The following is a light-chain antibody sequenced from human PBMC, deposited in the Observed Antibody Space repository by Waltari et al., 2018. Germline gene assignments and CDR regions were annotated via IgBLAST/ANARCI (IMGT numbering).Light chain of an antibody. CDR3: CSYAGSYTYV. CDR1: SSNVCTYKY. CDR2: DVY. J-gene: IGLJ1*01. Sequence: QSALTQPRSVSGSPGQSAPISCTGTSSNVCTYKYVPCYQQHPGKAPSLIIYDVYKRPSGVPDRFSGSKSGNTASPTISGLQAEDEADYYCCSYAGSYTYVFGSVTEVTVL. V-gene: IGLV2-11*01.